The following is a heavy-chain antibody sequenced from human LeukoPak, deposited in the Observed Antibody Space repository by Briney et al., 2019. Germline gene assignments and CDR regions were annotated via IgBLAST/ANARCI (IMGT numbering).Heavy chain of an antibody. V-gene: IGHV1-18*01. CDR1: GYTFINYD. J-gene: IGHJ4*02. D-gene: IGHD5-18*01. CDR2: IGAYNGNT. Sequence: ASVKVSCKASGYTFINYDISWVRQAPGQGLEWVAWIGAYNGNTNHAKKVQGRVIITTDTSTNTAYMELRSLRSDDTAVYYCARSGYSYGYVFDYWGQGTLVTVSS. CDR3: ARSGYSYGYVFDY.